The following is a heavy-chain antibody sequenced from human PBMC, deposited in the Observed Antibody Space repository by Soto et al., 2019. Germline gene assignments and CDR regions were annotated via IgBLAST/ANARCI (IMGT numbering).Heavy chain of an antibody. Sequence: QVQLVQSGAEVKKPGASVKVSCKASGYTFTSYGISWVRQAPGQGLEWMGWISAYNGNTNYAQKLQGRVTMTTDTSTSTAYMELRSRRSDDTAVYYCAREFRRLGIPFWFDPWGQGTLVTVSS. V-gene: IGHV1-18*01. D-gene: IGHD7-27*01. CDR3: AREFRRLGIPFWFDP. J-gene: IGHJ5*02. CDR1: GYTFTSYG. CDR2: ISAYNGNT.